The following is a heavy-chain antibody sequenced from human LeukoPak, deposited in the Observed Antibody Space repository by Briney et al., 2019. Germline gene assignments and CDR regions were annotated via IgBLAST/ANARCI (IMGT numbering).Heavy chain of an antibody. CDR1: GLTVSNIW. D-gene: IGHD2-15*01. J-gene: IGHJ4*02. CDR3: AQGSGQYFDY. CDR2: IKSETAGGTT. V-gene: IGHV3-15*07. Sequence: GGSLRLSCAVSGLTVSNIWMNWVRQAPGKGLEWVGRIKSETAGGTTDFAAPVKGRFTISRDDSKNTLFLQLNSLTSDDTAVYYCAQGSGQYFDYWGQGTLVTVSS.